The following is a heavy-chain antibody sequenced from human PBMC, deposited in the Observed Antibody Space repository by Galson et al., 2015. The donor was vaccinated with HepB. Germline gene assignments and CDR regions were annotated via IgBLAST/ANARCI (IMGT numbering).Heavy chain of an antibody. V-gene: IGHV1-18*04. CDR2: ISAYNGNT. Sequence: SVKVSCKASGYTFTSYGISWVRQAPGQGLEWMGWISAYNGNTNYAQKLQGRVTMTTDTSTSTAYMELRSLRSDDTAVYYCARDPGGYIVATGEAFDIWGQGTMVTVSS. D-gene: IGHD5-12*01. CDR1: GYTFTSYG. CDR3: ARDPGGYIVATGEAFDI. J-gene: IGHJ3*02.